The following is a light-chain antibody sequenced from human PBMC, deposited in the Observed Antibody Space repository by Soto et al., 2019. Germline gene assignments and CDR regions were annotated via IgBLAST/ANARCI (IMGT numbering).Light chain of an antibody. CDR2: STN. CDR1: RSNLGRNS. V-gene: IGLV1-44*01. CDR3: ATWDDSLNGWV. Sequence: QPVLTQPPSASGTPGQRVTISCSGSRSNLGRNSVSWYQQLAGTAPKLLIYSTNQRPSGVPDRFSGSRSGTSASLAISGLQSEDEADYYCATWDDSLNGWVFGGGTKLTVL. J-gene: IGLJ3*02.